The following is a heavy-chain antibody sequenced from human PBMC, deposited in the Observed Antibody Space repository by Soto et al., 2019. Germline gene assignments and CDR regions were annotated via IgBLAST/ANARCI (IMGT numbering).Heavy chain of an antibody. Sequence: GGSLRLSCEALGFTFSSYGMHWVRQAPGKGLEWVEVIWYDGSNKYYEDSVKGRFTISRDNSKNTLYLQMNSLRAEDTAVYYCARGSPGRGLVRTPSGPWGQGTLVIVSS. CDR2: IWYDGSNK. CDR3: ARGSPGRGLVRTPSGP. D-gene: IGHD3-10*01. J-gene: IGHJ5*02. CDR1: GFTFSSYG. V-gene: IGHV3-33*01.